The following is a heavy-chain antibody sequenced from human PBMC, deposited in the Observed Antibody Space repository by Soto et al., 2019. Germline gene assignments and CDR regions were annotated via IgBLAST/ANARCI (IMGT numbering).Heavy chain of an antibody. CDR3: ARXGGGELLLPPDYYAFDI. Sequence: HPGGSLRLSCAASGFTFSSYWMSWDRQAPGKGLEWVANIKQDGSEKYYVDSVKGRFTISRDNAKNSLYLQMNSLRAEDTAVYYCARXGGGELLLPPDYYAFDIWGQGTMVTVSS. V-gene: IGHV3-7*01. D-gene: IGHD3-10*01. CDR1: GFTFSSYW. CDR2: IKQDGSEK. J-gene: IGHJ3*02.